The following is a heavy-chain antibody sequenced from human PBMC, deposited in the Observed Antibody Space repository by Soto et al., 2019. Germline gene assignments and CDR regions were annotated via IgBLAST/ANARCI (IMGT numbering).Heavy chain of an antibody. CDR3: TSIYLHDYGDYDCYLDY. Sequence: GGSLRLSCNVSGFTFPNAWMTWVRQAPGKGLEWVGRIKSELDGGATDYAAPVRGRFYIARDDSRSTLYLHMNDLRTEDTAVYYCTSIYLHDYGDYDCYLDYWGQGALVTVSS. J-gene: IGHJ4*02. CDR1: GFTFPNAW. V-gene: IGHV3-15*01. CDR2: IKSELDGGAT. D-gene: IGHD4-17*01.